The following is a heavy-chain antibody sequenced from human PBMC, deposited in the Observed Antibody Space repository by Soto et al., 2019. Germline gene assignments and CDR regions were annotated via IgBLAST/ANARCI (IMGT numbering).Heavy chain of an antibody. V-gene: IGHV4-4*07. CDR3: ARASVGPPGGGSWIMPFDY. J-gene: IGHJ4*02. D-gene: IGHD2-15*01. CDR2: SYTGGST. Sequence: PSETLSLTCTVSAGSLSNYYWSWIRQPAGKGLEWIGRSYTGGSTNYNPSLKSRVTMSTGTSKNQFSLRLTSVTAADTAVYYCARASVGPPGGGSWIMPFDYWGQGALVTVSS. CDR1: AGSLSNYY.